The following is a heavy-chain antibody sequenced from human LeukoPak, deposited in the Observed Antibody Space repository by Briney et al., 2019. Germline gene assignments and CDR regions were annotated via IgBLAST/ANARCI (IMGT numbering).Heavy chain of an antibody. CDR1: GGSISSYY. V-gene: IGHV4-59*01. CDR3: ARLPTGFPNWFDP. J-gene: IGHJ5*02. Sequence: PAETPSLTCTVSGGSISSYYWNWIRQPPGKGLEWIGYIYYSGSTNYNPSLQSRVTISVDTSKNQFSLKLSSVTAADTAVYYCARLPTGFPNWFDPWGQGTLVRVSS. D-gene: IGHD2-8*02. CDR2: IYYSGST.